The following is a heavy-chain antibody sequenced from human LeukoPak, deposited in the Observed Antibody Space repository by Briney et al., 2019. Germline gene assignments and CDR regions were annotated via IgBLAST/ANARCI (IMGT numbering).Heavy chain of an antibody. CDR3: ASTYSSGWYRSEYFQH. Sequence: SQTLSLTCAISGDSVSSNSAAWNWIRQSPSRGLEWLGRTYYRSKWYNDYAVSVKSRITINPDTSKNQFSLQLNSVTPEDTAVYYCASTYSSGWYRSEYFQHWGQGTLVTVSS. CDR1: GDSVSSNSAA. J-gene: IGHJ1*01. V-gene: IGHV6-1*01. D-gene: IGHD6-19*01. CDR2: TYYRSKWYN.